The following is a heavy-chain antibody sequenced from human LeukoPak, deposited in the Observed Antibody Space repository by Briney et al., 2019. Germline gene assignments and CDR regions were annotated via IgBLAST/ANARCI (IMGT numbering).Heavy chain of an antibody. CDR3: ARATYYYDSSVNGGYFQH. Sequence: ASVKVSCKASGYTFTSYGISWVRQAPGQGLEWMGWISAYNGNTNYAQKLQGRVTMTTDTSTSTAYMELRSLRSEDTAVYYCARATYYYDSSVNGGYFQHWGQGTLVTVSS. D-gene: IGHD3-22*01. CDR1: GYTFTSYG. CDR2: ISAYNGNT. V-gene: IGHV1-18*01. J-gene: IGHJ1*01.